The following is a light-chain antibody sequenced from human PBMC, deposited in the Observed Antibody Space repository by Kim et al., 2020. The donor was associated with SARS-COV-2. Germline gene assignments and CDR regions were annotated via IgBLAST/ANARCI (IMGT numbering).Light chain of an antibody. J-gene: IGKJ4*01. Sequence: DIQLTQSPSFLSASVGDRVTITCRASQGIRSYLAWYQQEPGKAPKLLIYGASTLQSGVPSRFSGSGSGTEFTLTISSLQPEDFATYYCQQLNSYPLTFGGGTKLEI. CDR2: GAS. CDR1: QGIRSY. V-gene: IGKV1-9*01. CDR3: QQLNSYPLT.